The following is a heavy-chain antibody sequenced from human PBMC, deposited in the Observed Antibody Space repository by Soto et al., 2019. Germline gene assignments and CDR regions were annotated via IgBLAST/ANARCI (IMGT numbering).Heavy chain of an antibody. D-gene: IGHD3-22*01. CDR2: ISYDGSNT. CDR3: ARGSYDNSIPRF. J-gene: IGHJ4*02. V-gene: IGHV3-33*05. CDR1: GFTFSSYS. Sequence: GGSLRLSCAASGFTFSSYSMHWIRQAPGKGLEWVTFISYDGSNTYSADSVKGRFTISRDNSKNTLYLQMNSLRADDTAVYYCARGSYDNSIPRFWGQGTLVTVSS.